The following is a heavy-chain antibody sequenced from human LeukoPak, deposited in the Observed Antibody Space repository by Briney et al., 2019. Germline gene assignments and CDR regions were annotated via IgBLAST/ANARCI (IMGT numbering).Heavy chain of an antibody. J-gene: IGHJ3*02. D-gene: IGHD3-10*01. CDR3: VRHVYFYGSRNSDDAFDI. CDR1: DDFIINYY. V-gene: IGHV4-59*01. CDR2: IYYSGST. Sequence: PSETLSLTCSVSDDFIINYYWTWVRQPPGKGPEWIGYIYYSGSTNYNPSLKSRVTILVDTSKNQFSLKLRSVTAADTAVYYCVRHVYFYGSRNSDDAFDIWGQGTMVTVSS.